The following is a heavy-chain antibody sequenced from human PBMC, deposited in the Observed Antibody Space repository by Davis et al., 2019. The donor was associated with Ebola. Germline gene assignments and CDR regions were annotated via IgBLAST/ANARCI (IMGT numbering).Heavy chain of an antibody. D-gene: IGHD6-6*01. CDR2: ISHDGTIT. CDR1: GFAFSSYV. Sequence: GESLKISCAASGFAFSSYVMHWVRQAPGKGLVWVSRISHDGTITTYADSVRGRFTVSRDNAQNSLYLQMNSLRAEDTAVYYCARESEGGTVGSNIASRGAEDWGQGTLVTVSS. CDR3: ARESEGGTVGSNIASRGAED. V-gene: IGHV3-74*01. J-gene: IGHJ4*02.